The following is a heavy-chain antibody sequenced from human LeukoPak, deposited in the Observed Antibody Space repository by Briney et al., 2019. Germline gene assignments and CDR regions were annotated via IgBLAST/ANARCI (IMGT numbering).Heavy chain of an antibody. V-gene: IGHV3-23*01. J-gene: IGHJ4*02. CDR1: GFTFSSYA. D-gene: IGHD3-10*01. CDR3: AKAGDYYGSGSYCSY. CDR2: ISGSGGST. Sequence: GSLRLSCAASGFTFSSYAMSWVRQAPGKGLEWVSAISGSGGSTYYADSVKGRFTISRDNSKNTLYLQMNSLRAEDTAVYYCAKAGDYYGSGSYCSYWGQGTLVTVSS.